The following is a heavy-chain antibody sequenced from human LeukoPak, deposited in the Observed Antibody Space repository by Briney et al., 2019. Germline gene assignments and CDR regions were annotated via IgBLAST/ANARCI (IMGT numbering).Heavy chain of an antibody. Sequence: GGSLRLSCAASRFTFTRYWMHWVRQAPGKGLVWVSRINSDGISASYADSVKGRFTISRDNAKNTLYLQMNSLRAEDTAVYYSAKGSLGVPATPLDFWGQGTLVTVSS. J-gene: IGHJ4*02. CDR3: AKGSLGVPATPLDF. CDR1: RFTFTRYW. D-gene: IGHD2-15*01. V-gene: IGHV3-74*01. CDR2: INSDGISA.